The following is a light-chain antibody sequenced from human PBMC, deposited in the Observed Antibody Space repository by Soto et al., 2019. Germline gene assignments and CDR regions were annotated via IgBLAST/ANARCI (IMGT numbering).Light chain of an antibody. CDR2: KAS. CDR1: QSIGSG. Sequence: DIQMTQSPSTLSASVGDRVTITCRASQSIGSGLAWYQQKPGKAPKLLIYKASTLESGVPLRFSGSGSGTEYPLTFTSLQPDDCATYYCQQYDFYWTFGQGTKVEIK. CDR3: QQYDFYWT. J-gene: IGKJ1*01. V-gene: IGKV1-5*03.